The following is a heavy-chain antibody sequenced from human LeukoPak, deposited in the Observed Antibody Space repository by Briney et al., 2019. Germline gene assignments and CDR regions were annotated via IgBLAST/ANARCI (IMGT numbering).Heavy chain of an antibody. CDR2: IEWDDDK. CDR3: ARTPADIVVVPAAMRHYYYGMDV. J-gene: IGHJ6*04. V-gene: IGHV2-70*01. D-gene: IGHD2-2*01. Sequence: SGPALVKPAQTLTLTCTFSGFSLSTRGMCVSWIRQPPGKALEWLALIEWDDDKYYSTSLKTRLTISKDTSKNQVVLTMTNMDPVDTATYYCARTPADIVVVPAAMRHYYYGMDVWGKGTTVTVSS. CDR1: GFSLSTRGMC.